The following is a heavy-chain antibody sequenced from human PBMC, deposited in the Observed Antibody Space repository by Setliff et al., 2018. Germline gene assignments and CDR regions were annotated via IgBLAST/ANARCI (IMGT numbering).Heavy chain of an antibody. Sequence: ASVKVSCKVSGYTLTKLPMHWVRQAPGKGLEWMGGFDFEDGETIYAHKFQGRVTMTEDTSTDTAYMELSSLRTEATAVYYCAREGVDTRSSTDYRYYMDVWGKGTTGTVSS. J-gene: IGHJ6*03. CDR2: FDFEDGET. CDR3: AREGVDTRSSTDYRYYMDV. V-gene: IGHV1-24*01. CDR1: GYTLTKLP. D-gene: IGHD5-18*01.